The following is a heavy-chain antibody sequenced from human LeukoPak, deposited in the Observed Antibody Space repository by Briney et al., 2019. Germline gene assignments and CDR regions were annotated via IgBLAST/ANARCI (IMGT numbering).Heavy chain of an antibody. CDR1: GYTLTSYY. V-gene: IGHV1-46*01. D-gene: IGHD3-22*01. CDR2: INPSGGST. Sequence: ASVKVSCKASGYTLTSYYMHWVRQAPGQGLEWMGIINPSGGSTSYAQKFQGRVTMTRDTSTSTVYMELSSLRSEDTAVYYCARDRPGTMIVVGPLDYWGQGTLVTVSS. CDR3: ARDRPGTMIVVGPLDY. J-gene: IGHJ4*02.